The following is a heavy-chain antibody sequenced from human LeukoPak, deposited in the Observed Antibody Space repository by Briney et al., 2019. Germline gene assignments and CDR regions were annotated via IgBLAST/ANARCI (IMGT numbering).Heavy chain of an antibody. CDR3: ASRLVVTAGWYFDL. V-gene: IGHV4-30-2*01. CDR2: IYHSGST. D-gene: IGHD2-21*02. Sequence: SETLSLTCAVPGGSISSGGYSWSWIRQPPGEGLEWIGYIYHSGSTYYNPSLKSRVTISVDRSKNQFSLKLSSVTAADTAVYYCASRLVVTAGWYFDLWGRGTLVTVSS. J-gene: IGHJ2*01. CDR1: GGSISSGGYS.